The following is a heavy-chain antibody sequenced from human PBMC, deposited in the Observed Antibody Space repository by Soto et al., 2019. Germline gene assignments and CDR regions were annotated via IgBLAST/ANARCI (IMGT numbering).Heavy chain of an antibody. CDR3: ARQKVDASDY. J-gene: IGHJ4*02. Sequence: APVKGYCKGSGYTITIYHMHWVRLAPGQGLEWMGIINPSGGSTSYAQKFQGRVTMTRDTSTSTAYMELSSLRSEDTAVYYCARQKVDASDYWGQGTLVTVSS. CDR2: INPSGGST. D-gene: IGHD2-15*01. V-gene: IGHV1-46*01. CDR1: GYTITIYH.